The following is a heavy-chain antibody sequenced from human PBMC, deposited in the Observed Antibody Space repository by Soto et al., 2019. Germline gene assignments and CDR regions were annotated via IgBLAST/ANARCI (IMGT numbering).Heavy chain of an antibody. Sequence: QVQLVESGGGVVQPGRSLRLSCAASGFTFSSYGMHWVRQAPGKGLEWVAVIWYDGSNKYDADSVKGRFTISRDNSKNKLYLQRNSLRAEETAVYYCARERPYQSDGSRTSCYGDYFDYWGQGTLVTVSS. CDR1: GFTFSSYG. CDR2: IWYDGSNK. D-gene: IGHD2-2*01. CDR3: ARERPYQSDGSRTSCYGDYFDY. V-gene: IGHV3-33*01. J-gene: IGHJ4*02.